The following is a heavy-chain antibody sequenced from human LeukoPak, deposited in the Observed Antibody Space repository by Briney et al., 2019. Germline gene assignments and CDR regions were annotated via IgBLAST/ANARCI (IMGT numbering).Heavy chain of an antibody. CDR2: VKSKAAGETT. CDR3: TLIQGWGSGSYYLDY. J-gene: IGHJ4*02. Sequence: PGGSLRLSCEASGFIFNTYAIYWVRQAPGKGLEWVGRVKSKAAGETTHYAAPVNGRFSISRDDSKNTPYLQMNSLKTEDTGVYYCTLIQGWGSGSYYLDYWGQGTLVTVSS. CDR1: GFIFNTYA. V-gene: IGHV3-15*01. D-gene: IGHD3-10*01.